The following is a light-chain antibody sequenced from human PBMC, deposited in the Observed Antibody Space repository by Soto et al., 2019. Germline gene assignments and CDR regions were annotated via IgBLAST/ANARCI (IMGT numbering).Light chain of an antibody. CDR3: QQRNDWPPWT. Sequence: EIVLTQSPATLSVSPGERATLSCRASQSISIYLAWYQQKPGQAPRLLIYDASNRATGIPARFSGSGSGTDFTLTISSLEPEDFAVYYCQQRNDWPPWTFGQGTKVEIK. CDR2: DAS. V-gene: IGKV3-11*01. CDR1: QSISIY. J-gene: IGKJ1*01.